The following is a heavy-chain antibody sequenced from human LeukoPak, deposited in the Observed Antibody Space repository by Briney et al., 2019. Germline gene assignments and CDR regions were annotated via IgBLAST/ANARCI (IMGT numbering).Heavy chain of an antibody. D-gene: IGHD6-6*01. V-gene: IGHV1-69*05. J-gene: IGHJ6*03. CDR3: ARGSSIAASYYYYYYMDV. Sequence: SVKVSCKASGGTFSSYAISWVRQAPGQGLEWMGGIIPIFGTANYAQKFQGRVTITTDESTSTAYMELSSLRSEDTAVYYCARGSSIAASYYYYYYMDVWGKGTTVTVSS. CDR1: GGTFSSYA. CDR2: IIPIFGTA.